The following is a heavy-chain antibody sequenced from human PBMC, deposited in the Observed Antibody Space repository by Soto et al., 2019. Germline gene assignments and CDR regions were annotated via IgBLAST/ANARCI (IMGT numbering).Heavy chain of an antibody. J-gene: IGHJ3*02. CDR3: ARTAMGAVSGAGSFDM. Sequence: GASVKVSCKASGYTFITYAIYWVRQAPGQSLEWMGFINTGNGHTKYSQKFQGRVTITRDTSASTAYMELSSLKPEDTAVYYCARTAMGAVSGAGSFDMWGQGTKVTVSS. V-gene: IGHV1-3*04. CDR2: INTGNGHT. D-gene: IGHD1-26*01. CDR1: GYTFITYA.